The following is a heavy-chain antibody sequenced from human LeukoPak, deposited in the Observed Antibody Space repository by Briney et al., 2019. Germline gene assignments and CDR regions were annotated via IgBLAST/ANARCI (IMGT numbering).Heavy chain of an antibody. CDR2: INPSGGST. CDR1: GYTFTSYY. V-gene: IGHV1-46*01. J-gene: IGHJ4*02. Sequence: ASVTVSCTASGYTFTSYYMHWVRQAPGQGLEWMGIINPSGGSTSYAQKFQGRVTMTRDTSTSTVYMELSSLRSEDTAVYYCARDLGSVVVVAALDYWGQGTLVTVSS. CDR3: ARDLGSVVVVAALDY. D-gene: IGHD2-15*01.